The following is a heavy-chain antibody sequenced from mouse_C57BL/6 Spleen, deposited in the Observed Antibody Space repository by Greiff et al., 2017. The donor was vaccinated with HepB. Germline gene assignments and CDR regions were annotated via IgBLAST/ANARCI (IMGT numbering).Heavy chain of an antibody. CDR2: IWSGGST. Sequence: QVQLKESGPGLVQPSQSLSITCTVSGFSLTSYGVHWVRQSPGKGLEWLGVIWSGGSTDYNAAFISRLSISKDNSKSQVFFKMNRLQADDTAIYYCASITTVVGNGYFDVWGTGTTVTVSS. V-gene: IGHV2-2*01. J-gene: IGHJ1*03. D-gene: IGHD1-1*01. CDR1: GFSLTSYG. CDR3: ASITTVVGNGYFDV.